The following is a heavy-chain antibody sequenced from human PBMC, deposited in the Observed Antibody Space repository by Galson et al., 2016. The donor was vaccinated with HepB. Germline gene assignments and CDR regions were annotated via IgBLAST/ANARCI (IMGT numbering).Heavy chain of an antibody. CDR2: IYYSGSA. CDR3: ARVNYGEDAFDI. V-gene: IGHV4-39*01. D-gene: IGHD4-17*01. J-gene: IGHJ3*02. CDR1: GGSISSSSYY. Sequence: SETLSLTCTVSGGSISSSSYYWGWIRQPPGKGLEWIGSIYYSGSAFYNPSLKSRVTVSVDTSKIQFSLKLSSVTAADTAVYYCARVNYGEDAFDIWGQGTMVTVSS.